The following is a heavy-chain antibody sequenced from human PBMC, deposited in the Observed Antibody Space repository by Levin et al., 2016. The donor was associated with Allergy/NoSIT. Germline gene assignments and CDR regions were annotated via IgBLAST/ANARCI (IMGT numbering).Heavy chain of an antibody. V-gene: IGHV1-3*04. D-gene: IGHD2-21*02. CDR2: INNGNGKA. Sequence: ASVKVSCKASGDTFTLYSIHWVRQAPGRGLQWMGWINNGNGKAQFSQDFQNRVTLTRDTSANTVYMELSGLTSEDTSIYYCARTYFGGDYIAKWFDAWGQGTLVTVSS. J-gene: IGHJ5*02. CDR3: ARTYFGGDYIAKWFDA. CDR1: GDTFTLYS.